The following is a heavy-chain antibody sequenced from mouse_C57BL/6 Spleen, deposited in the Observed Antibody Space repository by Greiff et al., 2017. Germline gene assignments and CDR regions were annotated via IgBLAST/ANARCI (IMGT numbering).Heavy chain of an antibody. CDR2: IYPGDGDT. J-gene: IGHJ2*01. CDR1: GYAFSSYW. CDR3: YYSKGDDY. D-gene: IGHD2-5*01. V-gene: IGHV1-80*01. Sequence: QVQLQQSGAELVKPGASVKISCKASGYAFSSYWMNWMKQRPGKGLEWIGQIYPGDGDTNYNGKFKGKATLTADKSSSTAYMQLSSLTSEDSAVYFCYYSKGDDYWGQGTTLTVSS.